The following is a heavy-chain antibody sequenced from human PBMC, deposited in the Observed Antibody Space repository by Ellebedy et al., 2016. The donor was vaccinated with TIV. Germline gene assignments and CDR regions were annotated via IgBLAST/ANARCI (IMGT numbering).Heavy chain of an antibody. V-gene: IGHV1-18*01. CDR2: IKTNNGNT. J-gene: IGHJ4*02. CDR3: TRASGVQWLSSSGDY. D-gene: IGHD3-22*01. CDR1: GYSFGSYG. Sequence: AASLKVSCKASGYSFGSYGISWVRQAPGQGLEWMGWIKTNNGNTNYAEKGQGSVTMTRDSSTNTAYLELRSLRSDDTAVYYCTRASGVQWLSSSGDYWGQGTLVTVSS.